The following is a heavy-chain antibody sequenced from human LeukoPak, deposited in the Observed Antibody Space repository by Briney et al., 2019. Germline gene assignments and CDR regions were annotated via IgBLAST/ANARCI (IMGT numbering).Heavy chain of an antibody. CDR2: ISWNSGSR. V-gene: IGHV3-9*03. J-gene: IGHJ6*03. Sequence: PGGSLRLSCAASGFTFDDYGMHWVRPAPGKGLEWVSGISWNSGSRAYADSVKGRFTISRDNVKNSLYLQMNSLRAEDMALYYCAKGGYSNSPGYMDVWGKGTTVTVSS. CDR1: GFTFDDYG. CDR3: AKGGYSNSPGYMDV. D-gene: IGHD6-13*01.